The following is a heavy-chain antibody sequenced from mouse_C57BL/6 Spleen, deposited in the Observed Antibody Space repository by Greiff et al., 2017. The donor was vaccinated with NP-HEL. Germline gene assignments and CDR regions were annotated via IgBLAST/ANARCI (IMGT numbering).Heavy chain of an antibody. D-gene: IGHD1-1*01. CDR2: INPNYGTT. CDR1: GYSFTDYN. Sequence: EVKLQESGPELVKPGASVKISCKASGYSFTDYNMNWVKQSNRKSLEWIGVINPNYGTTSYNQKFKGKATLTVDQSSSTAYMQLNSLTSEDSAVYYCAEGDYYGTSGYFDVWGTGTTVTVSS. CDR3: AEGDYYGTSGYFDV. V-gene: IGHV1-39*01. J-gene: IGHJ1*03.